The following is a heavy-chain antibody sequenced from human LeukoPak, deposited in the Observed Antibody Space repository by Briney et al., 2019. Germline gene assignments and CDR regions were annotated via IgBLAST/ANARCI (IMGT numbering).Heavy chain of an antibody. CDR2: ISWDGDST. J-gene: IGHJ4*02. V-gene: IGHV3-43D*03. CDR1: GFTFDDYA. CDR3: ATAPYDSIGIFDY. D-gene: IGHD3-22*01. Sequence: QPGGSLRLSCAASGFTFDDYAMHWVRQAPGKGLECVSLISWDGDSTYYADSVKGRFTIPRDNNKNSLYLQMNSLRTEDTALYYCATAPYDSIGIFDYWGQGTPVTVSS.